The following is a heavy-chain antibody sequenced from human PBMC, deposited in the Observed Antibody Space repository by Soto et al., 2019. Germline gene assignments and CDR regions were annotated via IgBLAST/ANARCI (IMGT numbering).Heavy chain of an antibody. D-gene: IGHD4-17*01. CDR1: GGSLSNYG. CDR3: ARGDATKIVVTTYYGMDV. Sequence: QVQLLQSGAEVKKPGSSVKVSCKASGGSLSNYGISWVRQAPGQGLEWMGGIIPVFGTANYEQKFQGRVTISADESTSIVYMDVTSLRSEDTAVYYCARGDATKIVVTTYYGMDVWGQGTTVTVSS. J-gene: IGHJ6*02. CDR2: IIPVFGTA. V-gene: IGHV1-69*12.